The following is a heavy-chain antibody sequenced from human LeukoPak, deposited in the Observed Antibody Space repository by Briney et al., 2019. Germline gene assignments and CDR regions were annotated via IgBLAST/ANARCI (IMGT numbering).Heavy chain of an antibody. CDR3: ARDLSMGNTVLDY. Sequence: GGSPRLSCVASGFTFSTYWMNWVRQAPGKGLEWVATIKEEGSDKFYVDSVKGRFTISRDNAKNSLYLQMNSLRAEDTAVYYCARDLSMGNTVLDYWGQGILVTVSS. J-gene: IGHJ4*02. CDR1: GFTFSTYW. V-gene: IGHV3-7*01. CDR2: IKEEGSDK. D-gene: IGHD4/OR15-4a*01.